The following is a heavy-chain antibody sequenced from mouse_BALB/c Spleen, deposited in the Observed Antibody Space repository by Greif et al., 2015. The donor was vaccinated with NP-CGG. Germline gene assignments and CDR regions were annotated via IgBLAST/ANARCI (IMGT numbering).Heavy chain of an antibody. Sequence: QVQLQQSGPELVKPGASVKISCKASGYTFTDYYINWVKQKPGQGLEWIGWIYPGSGNTKYNEKFKGKATLTVDTSSSTAYMQLSSLTYEDTAVYFCARRTGTEAMDYWGQGTSVTVSS. J-gene: IGHJ4*01. D-gene: IGHD4-1*01. CDR2: IYPGSGNT. CDR3: ARRTGTEAMDY. V-gene: IGHV1-84*02. CDR1: GYTFTDYY.